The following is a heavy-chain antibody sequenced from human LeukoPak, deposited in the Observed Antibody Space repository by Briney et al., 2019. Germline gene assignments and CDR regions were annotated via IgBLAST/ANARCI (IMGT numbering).Heavy chain of an antibody. CDR2: ISGDGTRT. J-gene: IGHJ4*02. CDR3: ASLPWGYSSAWGDFDY. Sequence: GGSLRLSCTASGFTSRVHDMSWVRQAPGMGLEWVSAISGDGTRTYYADSVKGRFTISRDNSKSTLDLEMNSLRADDTAVYYCASLPWGYSSAWGDFDYWGQGTLVTVSS. D-gene: IGHD6-19*01. CDR1: GFTSRVHD. V-gene: IGHV3-23*01.